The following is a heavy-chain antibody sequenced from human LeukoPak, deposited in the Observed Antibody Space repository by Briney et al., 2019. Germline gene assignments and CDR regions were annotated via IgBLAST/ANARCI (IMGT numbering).Heavy chain of an antibody. CDR2: IYSGGST. J-gene: IGHJ3*02. V-gene: IGHV3-53*01. CDR3: ARVRLDSSERYLDAFEN. Sequence: PGGSLRLSCAASGFAVSSNDMSWVRQAPGKGLKWVSSIYSGGSTYYADSVKGRFTISRDNSKNTAYLQMNSLRAEDTAVYYCARVRLDSSERYLDAFENWGQGTMVTVSS. CDR1: GFAVSSND. D-gene: IGHD6-19*01.